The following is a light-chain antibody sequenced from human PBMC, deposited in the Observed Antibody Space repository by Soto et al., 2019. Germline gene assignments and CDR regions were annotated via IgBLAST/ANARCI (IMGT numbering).Light chain of an antibody. CDR2: EGT. CDR3: CSYAGSNTWV. CDR1: SSDIGSDDL. V-gene: IGLV2-23*01. J-gene: IGLJ3*02. Sequence: QSALTQPASVSGSPGQSITISCTGTSSDIGSDDLVSWYQQHPGKAPKFMIYEGTKRPSGVSNRFSGSKSGNTASLTISGLQAEDEAVYYCCSYAGSNTWVFGGGTQLTVL.